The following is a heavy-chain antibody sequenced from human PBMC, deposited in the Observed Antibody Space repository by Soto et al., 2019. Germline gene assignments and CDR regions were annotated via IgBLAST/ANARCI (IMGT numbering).Heavy chain of an antibody. D-gene: IGHD2-15*01. V-gene: IGHV1-69*12. CDR1: GGTFSSYA. CDR2: IIPIFGTA. Sequence: QVQLVQSGAEVKKPGSSVKVSCKASGGTFSSYAISWVRQAPGQGLEWMGGIIPIFGTANYAQKFQGRVKATADGSTSIPYRVLGSRASADSSLSYSARRFVVVVVDTPQKYNYCLDVSGRATTV. J-gene: IGHJ6*02. CDR3: ARRFVVVVVDTPQKYNYCLDV.